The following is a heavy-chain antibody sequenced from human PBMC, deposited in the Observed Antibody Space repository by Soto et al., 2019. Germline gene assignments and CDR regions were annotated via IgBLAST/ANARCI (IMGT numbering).Heavy chain of an antibody. CDR1: GYTFTSYG. J-gene: IGHJ6*02. CDR2: INAGNGNT. CDR3: ARDPNDSSAYYHHYYYGMDV. Sequence: QIQLMQSGAEVKKPGASVNVSCKASGYTFTSYGIHWVRQAPGQRLEWTGWINAGNGNTKYSEKFQGRVTITRDTSASTAYLELSSLRSEDTAVYYCARDPNDSSAYYHHYYYGMDVWCQGTTVTVSS. D-gene: IGHD3-22*01. V-gene: IGHV1-3*01.